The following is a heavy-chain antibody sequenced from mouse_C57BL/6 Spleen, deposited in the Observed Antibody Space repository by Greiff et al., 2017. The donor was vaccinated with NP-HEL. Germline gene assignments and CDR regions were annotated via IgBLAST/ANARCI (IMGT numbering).Heavy chain of an antibody. Sequence: EVKLMESGAELVRPGASVKLSCTASGFNIKDDYMHWVKQRPEQGLEWIGWIDPENGDTEYASKFQGKATITADTSSNTAYLQLSSLTSEDTAVYYCTTMDSFAYWGQGTLVTVSA. J-gene: IGHJ3*01. V-gene: IGHV14-4*01. CDR1: GFNIKDDY. CDR3: TTMDSFAY. CDR2: IDPENGDT.